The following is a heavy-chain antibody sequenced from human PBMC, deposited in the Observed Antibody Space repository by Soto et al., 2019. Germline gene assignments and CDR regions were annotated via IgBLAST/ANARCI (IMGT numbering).Heavy chain of an antibody. CDR1: GFTFSNYA. V-gene: IGHV3-30*03. CDR2: LSYDGTTE. CDR3: AGGRGTGSFLIDS. D-gene: IGHD6-13*01. J-gene: IGHJ4*02. Sequence: QVQLVESGGGVVQPGMSLRLSCAASGFTFSNYAMHWVRQTPGKGLEWVAFLSYDGTTEHFGESVKGRFTISRDNSKSVLYLQMISLRPEDTAVYSCAGGRGTGSFLIDSWGQGTLVTVSS.